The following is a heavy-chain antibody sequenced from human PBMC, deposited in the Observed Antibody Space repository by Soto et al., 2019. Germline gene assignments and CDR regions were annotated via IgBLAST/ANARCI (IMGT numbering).Heavy chain of an antibody. V-gene: IGHV4-34*01. J-gene: IGHJ4*02. CDR3: ARGKKYSYGYFDY. D-gene: IGHD5-18*01. Sequence: SETLSLTCAVYGGSFSGYYWSWIRQPPGNGLEWIGEINHIGSTNYNPSLKSRVTISVDTSKNQFSLKLSSVTAADTAVYYCARGKKYSYGYFDYWGQGTLVTVSS. CDR2: INHIGST. CDR1: GGSFSGYY.